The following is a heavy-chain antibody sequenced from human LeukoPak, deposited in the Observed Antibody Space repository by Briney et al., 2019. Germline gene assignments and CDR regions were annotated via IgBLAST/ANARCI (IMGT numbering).Heavy chain of an antibody. Sequence: GGSLRLSCAASGFTFSSYGMHWVRQAPGKGLEWVAVIWYDGNKKYYGDSVKGRFTISRDNSKNTLYLQMNSLRAEDTAVYYCVTLGGEYWGQGTLVTVPS. D-gene: IGHD3-16*01. CDR3: VTLGGEY. V-gene: IGHV3-33*03. CDR1: GFTFSSYG. J-gene: IGHJ4*02. CDR2: IWYDGNKK.